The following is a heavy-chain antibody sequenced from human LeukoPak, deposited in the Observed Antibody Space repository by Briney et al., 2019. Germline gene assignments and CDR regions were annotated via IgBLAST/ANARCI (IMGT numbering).Heavy chain of an antibody. CDR3: ARAYSSSWYSDVSDY. V-gene: IGHV3-74*01. CDR2: INSDGSST. D-gene: IGHD6-13*01. Sequence: GGSLRLSCAASGFTFSSYAMSWVRQAPGKGLVWVSRINSDGSSTSYADSVKGRFTISRDNAKNTLYLQMNSLRAEDTAVYYCARAYSSSWYSDVSDYWGQGTLVTVSS. CDR1: GFTFSSYA. J-gene: IGHJ4*02.